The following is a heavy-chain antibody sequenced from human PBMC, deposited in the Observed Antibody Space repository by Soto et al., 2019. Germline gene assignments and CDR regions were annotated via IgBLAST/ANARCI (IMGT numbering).Heavy chain of an antibody. D-gene: IGHD2-2*01. CDR2: IIPIFGTA. V-gene: IGHV1-69*06. Sequence: GASVKVSCKASGGTFSSYAMSWVRQGAGEGLEWMGGIIPIFGTANYAQKFQGRVTITADKSTSTAYMELSSLRSEDTAVYYCARDDDIVVVPAATNYYGMDVWGQGTTVTVYS. CDR1: GGTFSSYA. CDR3: ARDDDIVVVPAATNYYGMDV. J-gene: IGHJ6*02.